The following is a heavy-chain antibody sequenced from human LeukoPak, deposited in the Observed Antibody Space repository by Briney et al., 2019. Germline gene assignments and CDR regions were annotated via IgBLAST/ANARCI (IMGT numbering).Heavy chain of an antibody. CDR2: INSHGSST. Sequence: GGSLRLSCAASGFTFSSYAMSWVRQVPGKGLVWVSRINSHGSSTSYADSVKGRFTISRDNAKNTLYLQMNSLRVEDTAVYYCARGPPDGSGSYYPGADWGQGTLVTVSS. D-gene: IGHD3-10*01. CDR3: ARGPPDGSGSYYPGAD. CDR1: GFTFSSYA. J-gene: IGHJ4*02. V-gene: IGHV3-74*01.